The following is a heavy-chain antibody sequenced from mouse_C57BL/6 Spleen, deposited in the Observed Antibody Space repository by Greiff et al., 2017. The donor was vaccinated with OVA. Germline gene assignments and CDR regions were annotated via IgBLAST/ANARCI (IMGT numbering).Heavy chain of an antibody. CDR3: ARGYDYVAGYYAMDY. CDR1: GYTFTSYW. D-gene: IGHD2-4*01. Sequence: QVQLKQPGAELVKPGASVKLSCKASGYTFTSYWMQWVKQRPGQGLEWIGEIDPSDSYTNYNQKFKGKATLTVDTSSSTAYMQLSSLTSEDSAVYYCARGYDYVAGYYAMDYWGQGTSVTVSS. V-gene: IGHV1-50*01. J-gene: IGHJ4*01. CDR2: IDPSDSYT.